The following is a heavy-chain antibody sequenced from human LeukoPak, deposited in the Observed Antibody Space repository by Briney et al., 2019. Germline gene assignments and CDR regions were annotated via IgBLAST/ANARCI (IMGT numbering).Heavy chain of an antibody. CDR3: ARDEYCSSTSCTYYGMDV. V-gene: IGHV3-48*02. Sequence: GGSLRLSCAASGFIFSRYAMNWVRQAPGKGLEWVSYISHSSSDIYYADSVKGRFSISRDNAKNSLYLEMNSLRDEDTALYYCARDEYCSSTSCTYYGMDVWGQGTTVTVSS. CDR2: ISHSSSDI. J-gene: IGHJ6*02. CDR1: GFIFSRYA. D-gene: IGHD2-2*01.